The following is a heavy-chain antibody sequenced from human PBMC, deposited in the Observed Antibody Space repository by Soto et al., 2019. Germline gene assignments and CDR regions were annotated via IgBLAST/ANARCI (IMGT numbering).Heavy chain of an antibody. CDR3: ARDRGDRYYYYYGMDV. CDR2: IIPIFGTA. D-gene: IGHD2-21*02. CDR1: GGTFSSYA. Sequence: QVQLVQSGAEVKKPGSSVKVSCTASGGTFSSYAISWVRQAPGQGLEWMGGIIPIFGTANYAQKFQGRVTITADESTSTAYMELSSLRSEDTAVYYCARDRGDRYYYYYGMDVWGQGTTVTVSS. V-gene: IGHV1-69*12. J-gene: IGHJ6*02.